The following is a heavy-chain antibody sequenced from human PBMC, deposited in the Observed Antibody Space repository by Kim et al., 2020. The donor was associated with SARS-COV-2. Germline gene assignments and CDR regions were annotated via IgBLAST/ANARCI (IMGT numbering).Heavy chain of an antibody. V-gene: IGHV3-23*01. CDR3: VKNMGEGQPAYDY. J-gene: IGHJ4*02. Sequence: GGSLRLSCAASGFTFSTYAMTWVRQAPGKGLEWVSAISPSSSSTYYIDSVRGRFTMSRDNSKNTLYLQMNSLRDDDTAVYYCVKNMGEGQPAYDYWGQGALVTVSS. CDR2: ISPSSSST. D-gene: IGHD1-26*01. CDR1: GFTFSTYA.